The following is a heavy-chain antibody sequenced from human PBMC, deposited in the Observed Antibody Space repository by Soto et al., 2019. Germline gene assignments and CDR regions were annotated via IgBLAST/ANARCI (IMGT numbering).Heavy chain of an antibody. CDR2: IIPIFGTA. D-gene: IGHD5-18*01. V-gene: IGHV1-69*13. Sequence: SVKVSCKASGGTFSSYAISWVRQAPGQGLEWMGGIIPIFGTANYAQKFQGRVTITADESTSTAYMELSSLRSEDTAVYYCARALTGNTAMVDYGMDVWGQGTTVTVSS. J-gene: IGHJ6*02. CDR3: ARALTGNTAMVDYGMDV. CDR1: GGTFSSYA.